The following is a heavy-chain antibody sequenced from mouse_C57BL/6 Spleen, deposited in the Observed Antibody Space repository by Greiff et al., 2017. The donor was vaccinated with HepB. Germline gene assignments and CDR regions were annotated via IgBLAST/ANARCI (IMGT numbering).Heavy chain of an antibody. CDR1: GFTFSDYG. CDR2: ISSGSSTI. Sequence: EVKLMESGGGLVKPGGSLKLSCAASGFTFSDYGMHWVRQAPEKGLEWVAYISSGSSTIYYADTVKGRFTISRDNAKNTLFLQMTSLRSEDTAMYYCARNYGNYVRWYFDVWGTGTTVTVSS. V-gene: IGHV5-17*01. J-gene: IGHJ1*03. CDR3: ARNYGNYVRWYFDV. D-gene: IGHD2-1*01.